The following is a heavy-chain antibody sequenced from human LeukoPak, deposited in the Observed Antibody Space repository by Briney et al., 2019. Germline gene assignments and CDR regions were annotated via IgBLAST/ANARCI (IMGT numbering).Heavy chain of an antibody. J-gene: IGHJ1*01. CDR3: ASGEVLMVYAIKEYFQH. CDR1: GGTFSSYA. CDR2: IIPIFGTA. V-gene: IGHV1-69*05. D-gene: IGHD2-8*01. Sequence: SVKVSCKASGGTFSSYAISWVRQAPGQGLEWMGRIIPIFGTANYAQKFQGRVTITTDESTSTAYMELSSLRSEDTAVYYCASGEVLMVYAIKEYFQHWGEGTLVTVSS.